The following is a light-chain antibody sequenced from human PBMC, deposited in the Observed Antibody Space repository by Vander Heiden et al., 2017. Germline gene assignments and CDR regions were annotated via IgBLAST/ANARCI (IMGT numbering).Light chain of an antibody. CDR1: QSVNSNF. J-gene: IGKJ4*01. Sequence: EIVLTQSPGTLSLSPGERATISCRASQSVNSNFLAWYRQKPGQAPRLLISGASNRATGIPDRFSASGSGTDFTLTISRLEPEDFAVYYCQQYGSSPLTFGGGTEVESK. CDR2: GAS. V-gene: IGKV3-20*01. CDR3: QQYGSSPLT.